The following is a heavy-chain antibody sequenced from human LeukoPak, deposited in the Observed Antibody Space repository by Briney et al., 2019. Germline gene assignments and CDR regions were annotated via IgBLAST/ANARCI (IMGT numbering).Heavy chain of an antibody. J-gene: IGHJ4*02. V-gene: IGHV4-39*07. Sequence: SETLSFTCTVSGGSISSSSYYWGWIRQPPGKGLEWIGSIYYSGSTNYNPSLKSRVTISIDTSKKQFSLKLSSVTAADTAVYYCARGAGWYNYWGQGTLVTVSS. CDR1: GGSISSSSYY. D-gene: IGHD6-19*01. CDR2: IYYSGST. CDR3: ARGAGWYNY.